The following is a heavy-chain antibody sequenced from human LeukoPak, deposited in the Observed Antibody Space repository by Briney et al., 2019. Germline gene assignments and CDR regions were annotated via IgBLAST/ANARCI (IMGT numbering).Heavy chain of an antibody. CDR2: IYPGDSDT. CDR1: GYSFTSYW. CDR3: ARLHLNYYDSSGYEYYFDY. D-gene: IGHD3-22*01. J-gene: IGHJ4*02. Sequence: GESLKISCKGSGYSFTSYWIGWVRQMPGKGLEWMGIIYPGDSDTRCSPSFQGQVTISADESISTAYLQWSSLKASDTAMYYCARLHLNYYDSSGYEYYFDYWGQGTLVTVSS. V-gene: IGHV5-51*01.